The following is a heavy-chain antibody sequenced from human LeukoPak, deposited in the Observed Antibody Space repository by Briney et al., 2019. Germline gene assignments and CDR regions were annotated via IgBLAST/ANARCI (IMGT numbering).Heavy chain of an antibody. V-gene: IGHV4-39*01. CDR3: ARHYGDYRYYFDY. D-gene: IGHD4-17*01. J-gene: IGHJ4*02. CDR2: IYYSGST. Sequence: SETLSLTCTVSGGSISSSSYYWGWIRQPPGKGLEWIGSIYYSGSTYYNPSLKSRVTISVYTSKNQFSLKLSSVTAADTAVYYCARHYGDYRYYFDYWGQGTLVTVSS. CDR1: GGSISSSSYY.